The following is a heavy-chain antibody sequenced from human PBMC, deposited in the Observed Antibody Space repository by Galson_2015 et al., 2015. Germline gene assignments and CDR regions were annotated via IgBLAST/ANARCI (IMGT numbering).Heavy chain of an antibody. V-gene: IGHV3-48*03. J-gene: IGHJ6*02. CDR2: ISSSGSTI. Sequence: SLRLSCAASGFTFSSYEMNWVRQAPGKGLEWVSYISSSGSTIYYADSVKGRFTISRDNAKNSLYLQMNSLRAEDTAVYYCAREGPLPVSGYLDPGYGMDVWGQGTTVTVSS. D-gene: IGHD3-22*01. CDR3: AREGPLPVSGYLDPGYGMDV. CDR1: GFTFSSYE.